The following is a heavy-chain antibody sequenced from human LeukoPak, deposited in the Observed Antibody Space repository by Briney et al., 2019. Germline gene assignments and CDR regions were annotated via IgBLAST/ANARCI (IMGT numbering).Heavy chain of an antibody. J-gene: IGHJ5*02. CDR1: GYSISSGYY. Sequence: YPSETLSLTCTVSGYSISSGYYWGWIRQPPGKGLEWIGSIYHSGSTYYNPSLKSRVTISVDTSKNQFSLKLSSVNAADTAVYYCARDLQTIFGVGKSGWFDPWGQGTLVTVSS. CDR2: IYHSGST. V-gene: IGHV4-38-2*02. CDR3: ARDLQTIFGVGKSGWFDP. D-gene: IGHD3-3*01.